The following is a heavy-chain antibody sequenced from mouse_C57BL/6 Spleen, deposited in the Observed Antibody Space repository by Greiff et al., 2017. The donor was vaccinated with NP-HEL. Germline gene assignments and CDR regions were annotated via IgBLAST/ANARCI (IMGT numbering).Heavy chain of an antibody. CDR1: GFTFSSYA. CDR2: ISDGGRYT. Sequence: EVQRVESGGGLVKPGGSLKLSCAASGFTFSSYALSWVRQTPEKRLEWVATISDGGRYTYYPDNVQGRFTISRDNAKNNLDLQMSHLKSEDTAMYYGGRDLYYDYEVAWFADWGQGTLVTVSA. CDR3: GRDLYYDYEVAWFAD. D-gene: IGHD2-4*01. V-gene: IGHV5-4*01. J-gene: IGHJ3*01.